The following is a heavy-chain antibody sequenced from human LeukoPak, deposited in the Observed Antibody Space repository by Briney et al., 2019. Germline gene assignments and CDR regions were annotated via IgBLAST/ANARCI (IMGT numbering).Heavy chain of an antibody. V-gene: IGHV3-23*01. Sequence: GGSLRLSCAASGFTFNNYAMSWFRQTPGKGLEWVSAISGSGDRTYYAESVKGRFSISRDNSKNTLYLQMNSLRAEDTAVYYCAKDTSAYYYDSSGLRYDYWGQGTLVTVSS. D-gene: IGHD3-22*01. J-gene: IGHJ4*02. CDR1: GFTFNNYA. CDR2: ISGSGDRT. CDR3: AKDTSAYYYDSSGLRYDY.